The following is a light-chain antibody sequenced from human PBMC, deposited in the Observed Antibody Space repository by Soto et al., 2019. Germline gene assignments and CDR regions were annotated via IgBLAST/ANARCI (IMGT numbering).Light chain of an antibody. Sequence: IVVTQAPGTLSLSPGERATLSCRASQSVSRNYLGWYQQKPGQAPTLLICGASSRATGIPDRFSGSGSGTDCALTSSRLEPVYFAVYYCQQYISSPRTCGQGTGLQIK. CDR1: QSVSRNY. CDR2: GAS. J-gene: IGKJ2*01. V-gene: IGKV3-20*01. CDR3: QQYISSPRT.